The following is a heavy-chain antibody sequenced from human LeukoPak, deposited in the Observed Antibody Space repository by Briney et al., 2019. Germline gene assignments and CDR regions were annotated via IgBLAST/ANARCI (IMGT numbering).Heavy chain of an antibody. CDR1: GFTFSSTW. CDR2: IHSDGRTT. CDR3: AKQGGKQPNFDY. Sequence: GGSLRLSCVASGFTFSSTWMHWVRQVPGKGLVWVSRIHSDGRTTIYADSVKGRFTISRDNAKNTLYLQMNSLRAEDTAVYYCAKQGGKQPNFDYWGQGTLVTVSS. J-gene: IGHJ4*02. D-gene: IGHD3-16*01. V-gene: IGHV3-74*01.